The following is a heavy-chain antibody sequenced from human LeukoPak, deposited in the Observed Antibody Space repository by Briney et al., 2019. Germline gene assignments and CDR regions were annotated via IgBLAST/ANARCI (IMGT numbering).Heavy chain of an antibody. CDR1: GGSISSYY. V-gene: IGHV4-4*09. CDR2: IYPSGNT. D-gene: IGHD6-6*01. CDR3: ARHSSSSRGWFDP. J-gene: IGHJ5*02. Sequence: SQTLSLTCAVSGGSISSYYWSWIRQPPGKGLEWIGYIYPSGNTVYNPFLKSRVTISVDTSKNQFSLRLSSVTAADTAVYYCARHSSSSRGWFDPWGQGTLVTVSS.